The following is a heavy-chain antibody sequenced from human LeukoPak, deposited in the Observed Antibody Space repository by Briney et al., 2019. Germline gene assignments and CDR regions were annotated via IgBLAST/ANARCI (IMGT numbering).Heavy chain of an antibody. J-gene: IGHJ1*01. CDR3: AKGIYGDSTGGRFQQ. Sequence: GGSLRLSCAASRFTFSSYAMSWVRQAPGKGLEWVSVISGGGGSTYYADSVKGRFTISRDNSKNTLYLQMNSLRAEDTAVYYCAKGIYGDSTGGRFQQWGQGTLVTVSS. V-gene: IGHV3-23*01. D-gene: IGHD4-17*01. CDR2: ISGGGGST. CDR1: RFTFSSYA.